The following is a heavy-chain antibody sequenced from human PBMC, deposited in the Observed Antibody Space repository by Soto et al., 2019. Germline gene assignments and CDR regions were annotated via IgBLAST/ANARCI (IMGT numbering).Heavy chain of an antibody. J-gene: IGHJ4*02. CDR3: ARDYRVSVVAATLDY. Sequence: QVQLVESGGGVVQPGRSLRLSCAASGFTFSSYAMHWVRQAPGKGLEWVAVISYDGSNNYYADSVKGRFTISRDNSKNTLYLQMNSLRAEDTAVYYCARDYRVSVVAATLDYWGQGTLVTVSS. D-gene: IGHD2-15*01. V-gene: IGHV3-30-3*01. CDR1: GFTFSSYA. CDR2: ISYDGSNN.